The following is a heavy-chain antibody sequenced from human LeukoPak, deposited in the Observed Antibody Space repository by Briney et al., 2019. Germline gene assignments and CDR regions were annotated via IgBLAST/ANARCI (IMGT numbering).Heavy chain of an antibody. CDR2: INHSGST. V-gene: IGHV4-34*01. J-gene: IGHJ4*02. D-gene: IGHD2-2*01. Sequence: PSETLSLTCAVYGGSFCVYYWSWIRQPPGKGLEWIGEINHSGSTNYNPSLKSRVTISVDTSKNQFSLKLSSVTAADTAVYYCRRLDCSSTSCYAPLDYWGQGTLVTVSS. CDR1: GGSFCVYY. CDR3: RRLDCSSTSCYAPLDY.